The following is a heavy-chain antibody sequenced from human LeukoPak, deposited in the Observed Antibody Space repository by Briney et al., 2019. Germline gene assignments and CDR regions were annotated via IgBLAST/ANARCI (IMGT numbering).Heavy chain of an antibody. V-gene: IGHV1-2*02. CDR3: ARENQYSSPLLIDY. Sequence: GASVNVSCKASGYTFTDYYIHWVRQAPGQGLEWVGWINPNSGGTHYAQKFQGRVTMTRDTSISTAYMDLSRLRSDDTAVYYCARENQYSSPLLIDYWGQGTLVTVSS. D-gene: IGHD6-6*01. CDR2: INPNSGGT. J-gene: IGHJ4*02. CDR1: GYTFTDYY.